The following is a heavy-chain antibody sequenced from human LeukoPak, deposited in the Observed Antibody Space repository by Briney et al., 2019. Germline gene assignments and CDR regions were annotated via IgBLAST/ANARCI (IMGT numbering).Heavy chain of an antibody. J-gene: IGHJ4*02. CDR1: GFTFSDYY. V-gene: IGHV3-11*01. D-gene: IGHD5-24*01. CDR2: ISSSGSTI. CDR3: ARLVEMADYYFDY. Sequence: GGSLTLSCAASGFTFSDYYMSWIRPAPGKGLEWVSYISSSGSTIYYADSVKGRFTISRDNAKNSLYLQMNSLRAEDTAVYYCARLVEMADYYFDYWGQGTLVTVSS.